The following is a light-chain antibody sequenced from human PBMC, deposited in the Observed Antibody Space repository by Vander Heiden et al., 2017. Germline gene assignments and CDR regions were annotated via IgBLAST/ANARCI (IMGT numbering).Light chain of an antibody. CDR2: DVS. CDR3: CSYAGSYTYV. CDR1: SSDVGGHNY. Sequence: QSALPQPRSVSGSLGQSVTISCTGTSSDVGGHNYVSWYQQHPGKAPKLMIYDVSKRPSGVPDRFSGSKSGNTASLTISGLQAEDEADYYCCSYAGSYTYVFGTGTKVTVL. J-gene: IGLJ1*01. V-gene: IGLV2-11*01.